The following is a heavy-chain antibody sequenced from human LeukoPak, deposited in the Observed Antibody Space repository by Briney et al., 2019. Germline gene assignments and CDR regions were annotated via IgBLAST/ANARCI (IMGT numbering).Heavy chain of an antibody. J-gene: IGHJ4*02. CDR2: ISGYNGAT. CDR1: GHTFGSTD. D-gene: IGHD6-13*01. Sequence: ASVKVSCKASGHTFGSTDIAWVRQAPGQGLEWMGWISGYNGATTYAQKFQGRVTLTSDTSTNTAYMEVRSLRSDDTAVYYCARDLGGYSSSWYSLGYWGQGTLVTVSS. V-gene: IGHV1-18*01. CDR3: ARDLGGYSSSWYSLGY.